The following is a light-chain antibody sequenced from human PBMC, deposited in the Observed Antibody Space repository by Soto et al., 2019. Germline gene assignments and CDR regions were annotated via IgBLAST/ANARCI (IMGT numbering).Light chain of an antibody. V-gene: IGKV1-39*01. CDR2: FAS. CDR3: QQSYRTPPDT. Sequence: DIQMTQSPSSLSGSVGDRVTIACRSSENIDNRLNWYQQIPGRAPKLLISFASTLQSEVPSRFSGRGSGTDFSLTITSLQPEDSATYYCQQSYRTPPDTFGQGTKVEV. CDR1: ENIDNR. J-gene: IGKJ2*01.